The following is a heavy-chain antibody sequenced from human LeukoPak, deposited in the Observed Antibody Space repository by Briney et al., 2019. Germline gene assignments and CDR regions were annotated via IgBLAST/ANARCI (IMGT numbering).Heavy chain of an antibody. J-gene: IGHJ3*02. CDR1: GDSISSSNYY. CDR3: AREGSAFDI. V-gene: IGHV4-39*07. Sequence: SETLSLTCSVSGDSISSSNYYWGWIRQPPGKGLEWIGRIFASGSTKYNPSLKSRVTMSVETSKKQFSLKLSSVTAADTAVYYCAREGSAFDIWGQGTMVTVSS. CDR2: IFASGST.